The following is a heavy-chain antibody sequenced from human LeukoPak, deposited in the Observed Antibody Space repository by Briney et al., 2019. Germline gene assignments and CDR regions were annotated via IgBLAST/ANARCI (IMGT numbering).Heavy chain of an antibody. CDR1: GFTFSGYW. J-gene: IGHJ3*01. CDR3: TTASMVRGVIS. CDR2: IKSKTDGGTT. D-gene: IGHD3-10*01. V-gene: IGHV3-15*01. Sequence: GGSLRLSCAASGFTFSGYWMSWVRQAPGKGLEWVGRIKSKTDGGTTDYAAPVKGRFTISRDDSKNTLYLQMNSLKTEDTAVYYCTTASMVRGVISWGQGTMVTVSS.